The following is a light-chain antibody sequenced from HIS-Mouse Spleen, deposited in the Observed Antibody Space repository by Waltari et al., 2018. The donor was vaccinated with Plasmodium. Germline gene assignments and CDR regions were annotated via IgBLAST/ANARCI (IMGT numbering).Light chain of an antibody. J-gene: IGKJ1*01. CDR1: QSISNY. V-gene: IGKV1-39*01. CDR3: QQSYSTWT. Sequence: DIQMTQSPSSLSASVGDRVPITCRASQSISNYLNWYPQKPGKAPKFLIYAASTLQSGVPSRFSGGGSGTDFTLTISSLQPEDFATYYCQQSYSTWTFGQGTKVEIK. CDR2: AAS.